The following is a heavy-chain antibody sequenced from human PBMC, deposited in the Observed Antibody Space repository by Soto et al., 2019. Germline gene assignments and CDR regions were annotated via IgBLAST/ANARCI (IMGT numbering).Heavy chain of an antibody. D-gene: IGHD5-12*01. CDR2: ISPIFGTA. V-gene: IGHV1-69*01. CDR1: GGTFSSYA. J-gene: IGHJ4*02. CDR3: ARVRPRSSGYDGYYFDY. Sequence: QVQLVQSGAEVKKPGSSVKVSCTASGGTFSSYAISWVRQAPGQGLEWMGGISPIFGTANYAQKFQGRVTITADESTSTAYMELSSLRSADTAVYYCARVRPRSSGYDGYYFDYWGQGTLVTVSS.